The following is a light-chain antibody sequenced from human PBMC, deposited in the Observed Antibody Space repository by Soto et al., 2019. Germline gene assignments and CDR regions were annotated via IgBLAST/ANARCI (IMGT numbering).Light chain of an antibody. Sequence: EIVLTQSPGTLSLSPGERVTLSCRASQSVSSIYLAWYQQKPGQAPRLLIYAASSMSTGIPDRFSGSGSGTDFTLTISRLEPEDFAVYYCQHYCSSLYNFGQGTKLYIK. CDR1: QSVSSIY. CDR2: AAS. V-gene: IGKV3-20*01. J-gene: IGKJ2*01. CDR3: QHYCSSLYN.